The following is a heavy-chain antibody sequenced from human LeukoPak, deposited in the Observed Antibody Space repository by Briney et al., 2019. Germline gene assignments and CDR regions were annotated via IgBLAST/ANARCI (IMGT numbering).Heavy chain of an antibody. CDR2: ISGSGGST. V-gene: IGHV3-23*01. D-gene: IGHD2-2*02. CDR1: GFTFSSYA. CDR3: ARVDCSSTSYYTVPFDY. Sequence: GGSLRLSCAASGFTFSSYAMSWVRQAPGKGLEWVSAISGSGGSTYYADSVKGRFTISRDNSKNTLYLQMNSLRAEDTAVYYCARVDCSSTSYYTVPFDYWGQGTLVTVSS. J-gene: IGHJ4*02.